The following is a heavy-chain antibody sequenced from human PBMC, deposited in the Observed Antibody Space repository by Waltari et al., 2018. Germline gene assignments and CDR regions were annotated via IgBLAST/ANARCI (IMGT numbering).Heavy chain of an antibody. CDR2: ISGSGGNT. Sequence: EVQLLESGGGLVQPGGSLRLSCAASGFTFSSYAMSWVRQAPGQGLEWVSAISGSGGNTYYADSVKGRFTISRDNSKNTLYLQMNSLRAEDTAVYYCAKYEAIVVVPAASGGFDYWGQGTLVTVSS. D-gene: IGHD2-2*01. V-gene: IGHV3-23*01. CDR3: AKYEAIVVVPAASGGFDY. J-gene: IGHJ4*02. CDR1: GFTFSSYA.